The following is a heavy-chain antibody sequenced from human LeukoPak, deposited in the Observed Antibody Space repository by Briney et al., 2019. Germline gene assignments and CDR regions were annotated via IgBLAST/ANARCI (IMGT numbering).Heavy chain of an antibody. CDR1: GFTFSSYS. Sequence: PGGSLRLSCAASGFTFSSYSMNWVRQAPGKGLEWVSYISSSSTIYYADSVKGRFTISRDNAKNSLYLQMNSLRAEDTAVYYCARVVYDSSGYLDYWGQGTLVTVSS. D-gene: IGHD3-22*01. CDR3: ARVVYDSSGYLDY. CDR2: ISSSSTI. V-gene: IGHV3-48*04. J-gene: IGHJ4*02.